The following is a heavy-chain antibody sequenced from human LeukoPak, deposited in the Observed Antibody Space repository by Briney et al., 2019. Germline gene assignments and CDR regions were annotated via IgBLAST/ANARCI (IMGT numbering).Heavy chain of an antibody. D-gene: IGHD3-22*01. Sequence: GGSLRLSCAASGFTFSSYAMSWVRQAPGKGLEWVSAISGSGGSTYYADSVKGRFTISRDNAKNSLYLQMNSLRAEDTAVYYCARGDSSGYFYTRNFDYWGQGTLVTVSS. J-gene: IGHJ4*02. CDR2: ISGSGGST. CDR3: ARGDSSGYFYTRNFDY. V-gene: IGHV3-23*01. CDR1: GFTFSSYA.